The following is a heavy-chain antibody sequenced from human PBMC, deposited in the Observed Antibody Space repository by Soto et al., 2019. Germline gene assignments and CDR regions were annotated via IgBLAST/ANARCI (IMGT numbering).Heavy chain of an antibody. CDR1: GLSVSSND. CDR3: ARTGYYYYGMDV. J-gene: IGHJ6*02. Sequence: GGSLRLSCAASGLSVSSNDMSWVRQAPGKGLECVSIIYSADNTFYLDSVKGRFVISRDNSKNTVYLQMNSLRADDTAVYYCARTGYYYYGMDVWGQGTTVTVSS. CDR2: IYSADNT. V-gene: IGHV3-66*01. D-gene: IGHD3-10*01.